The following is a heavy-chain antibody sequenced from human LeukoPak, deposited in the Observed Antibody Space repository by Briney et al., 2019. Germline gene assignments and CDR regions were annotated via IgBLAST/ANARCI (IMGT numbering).Heavy chain of an antibody. V-gene: IGHV1-3*01. CDR1: GYTFTSYA. CDR3: ARTFIAVAGTSWFDP. J-gene: IGHJ5*02. Sequence: SVKVSCKASGYTFTSYAMHWVRQAPGQRLEWMGWINAGNGNTKYSQKFQGRVTITRDTSASTAYMELSSLRSEDTAVYYCARTFIAVAGTSWFDPWGQGTLVTVSS. D-gene: IGHD6-19*01. CDR2: INAGNGNT.